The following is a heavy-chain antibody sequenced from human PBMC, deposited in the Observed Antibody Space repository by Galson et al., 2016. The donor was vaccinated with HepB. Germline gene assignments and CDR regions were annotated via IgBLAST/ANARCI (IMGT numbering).Heavy chain of an antibody. CDR3: ARDKSFYYYGMYV. CDR2: ISYHGSDK. Sequence: SLRLSCAASGFAFSGSAMHWVRQAPGKGLEWVAAISYHGSDKYYADSVKGRVTISRDNSNNTLYLQMTSLSPEDTAVYYCARDKSFYYYGMYVGRQGPTVTVSS. V-gene: IGHV3-30-3*01. J-gene: IGHJ6*02. CDR1: GFAFSGSA.